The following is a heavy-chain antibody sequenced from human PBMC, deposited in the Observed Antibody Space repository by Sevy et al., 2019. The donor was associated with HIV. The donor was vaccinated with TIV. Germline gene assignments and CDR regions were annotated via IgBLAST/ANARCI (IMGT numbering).Heavy chain of an antibody. Sequence: GGSLRLSCAASGFTVSSNYMSWVHQAPGKGLEWVSVIYSGGSTYYADSVKGRFTISRDNSKNTLYLQMNSLRAEDTAVYYCARGGPLSNPVDYWGQGTLVTVSS. CDR2: IYSGGST. D-gene: IGHD3-10*01. CDR3: ARGGPLSNPVDY. J-gene: IGHJ4*02. V-gene: IGHV3-53*01. CDR1: GFTVSSNY.